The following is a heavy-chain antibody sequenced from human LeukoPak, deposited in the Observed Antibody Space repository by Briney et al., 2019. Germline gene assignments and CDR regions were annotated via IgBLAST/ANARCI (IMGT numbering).Heavy chain of an antibody. D-gene: IGHD3-3*01. Sequence: GGSLRLSYAASGFTFSSYAMSWVRQAPGKGLEWVSAISGSGGSTYYADSVKGRFTISRDNAKNSLYLQMNSLRAEDTAVYYCARAYDFWSGPGGYWGQGTLVTVSS. J-gene: IGHJ4*02. CDR1: GFTFSSYA. CDR3: ARAYDFWSGPGGY. CDR2: ISGSGGST. V-gene: IGHV3-23*01.